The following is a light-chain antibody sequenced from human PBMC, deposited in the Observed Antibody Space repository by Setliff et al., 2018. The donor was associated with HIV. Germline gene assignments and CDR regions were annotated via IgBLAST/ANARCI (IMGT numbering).Light chain of an antibody. CDR2: GTA. CDR1: SSNIGAGYD. Sequence: QSALTQPPSVSGAPGQRVSISCTGSSSNIGAGYDVHWYQQFPGTAPKLLIYGTANRPSGVPDRFAASKSGTSASLAITGLQAEDEADYFCQSYDTSLSGSVVGGGTKVTVL. CDR3: QSYDTSLSGSV. J-gene: IGLJ3*02. V-gene: IGLV1-40*01.